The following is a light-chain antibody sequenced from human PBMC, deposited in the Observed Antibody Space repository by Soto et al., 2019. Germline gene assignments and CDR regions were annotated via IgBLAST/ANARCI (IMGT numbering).Light chain of an antibody. J-gene: IGLJ1*01. CDR1: SSNIGAGYD. V-gene: IGLV1-40*01. Sequence: QSVLTQPPSVSGAPGQRVTISCTGNSSNIGAGYDVHWYQQLPGTAPKLLIYGNSNRPSGVPDRFSGSKSGTSASLAITGRQDEYEADYYCQSYDSSLGGSVFGTGTKLTVL. CDR3: QSYDSSLGGSV. CDR2: GNS.